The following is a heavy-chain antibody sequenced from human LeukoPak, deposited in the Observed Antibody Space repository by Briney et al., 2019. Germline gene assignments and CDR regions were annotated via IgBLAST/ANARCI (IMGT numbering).Heavy chain of an antibody. CDR3: ARTSSGYPRQYYFDY. CDR1: GGSISSGGYY. J-gene: IGHJ4*02. D-gene: IGHD3-22*01. V-gene: IGHV4-31*03. Sequence: TSETLSLTCTVSGGSISSGGYYWSWIRLHPGKGLEWIGYIYYSGSTYYNPSLKSRVTISVDTSKNQFSLKLSSVTAADTAVYYCARTSSGYPRQYYFDYWGQGTLVTVSS. CDR2: IYYSGST.